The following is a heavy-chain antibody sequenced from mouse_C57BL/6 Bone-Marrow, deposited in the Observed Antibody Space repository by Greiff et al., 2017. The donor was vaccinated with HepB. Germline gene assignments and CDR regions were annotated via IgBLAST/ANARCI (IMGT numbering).Heavy chain of an antibody. Sequence: EVQLQQSGAELVRPGASVKLSCTASGFNIKDDYMHWVKQRPEQGLEWIGWIDPENGDTEYASKFQGKATITADTSSNTAYLQLSSLTSEDTAVYYCTANVGVFFDYCGQGTILTVSA. CDR2: IDPENGDT. CDR1: GFNIKDDY. CDR3: TANVGVFFDY. V-gene: IGHV14-4*01. J-gene: IGHJ2*01.